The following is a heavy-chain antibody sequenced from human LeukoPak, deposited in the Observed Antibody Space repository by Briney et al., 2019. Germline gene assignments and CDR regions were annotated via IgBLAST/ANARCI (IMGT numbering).Heavy chain of an antibody. CDR3: ARDSGDRTVDY. D-gene: IGHD3-10*01. CDR2: VKPDGSEK. Sequence: GGSLRLSCAASGFTFSSYWVCWVRQDPGKGLEWVANVKPDGSEKYYVDSVKGRFTVSRDNAKNSLYLQMNSLRAEDTAVYYCARDSGDRTVDYWGQGTLVTVSS. V-gene: IGHV3-7*01. CDR1: GFTFSSYW. J-gene: IGHJ4*02.